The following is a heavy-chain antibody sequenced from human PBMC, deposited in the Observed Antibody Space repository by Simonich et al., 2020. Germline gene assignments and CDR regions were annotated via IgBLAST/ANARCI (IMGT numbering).Heavy chain of an antibody. D-gene: IGHD1-1*01. Sequence: EVPLVQSGAEVQKPGESLKISCKGSGYSITSYWIGWVRQMPGKCLEWMGINVPGDSNTRYSPSFQGLVTISADKSISTAYLQWSSLKASDTAMYYCARQLNDFDIWGQGTMVTVSS. CDR3: ARQLNDFDI. J-gene: IGHJ3*02. CDR1: GYSITSYW. V-gene: IGHV5-51*01. CDR2: NVPGDSNT.